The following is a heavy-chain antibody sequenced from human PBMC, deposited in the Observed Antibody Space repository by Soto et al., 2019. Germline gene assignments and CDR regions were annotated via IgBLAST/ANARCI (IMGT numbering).Heavy chain of an antibody. Sequence: VQLVESGGGVVQPGRSLRLSCAASGFTFSSYAMHWVRQAPGKGLEWVAVISYDGSNKYYADSVKGRFTISRDNSKNTLYLQMNSLRAEDTAVYYCARESLAAAGTMYYYGMDVWGQGTTVTVSS. CDR3: ARESLAAAGTMYYYGMDV. CDR2: ISYDGSNK. CDR1: GFTFSSYA. V-gene: IGHV3-30-3*01. D-gene: IGHD6-13*01. J-gene: IGHJ6*02.